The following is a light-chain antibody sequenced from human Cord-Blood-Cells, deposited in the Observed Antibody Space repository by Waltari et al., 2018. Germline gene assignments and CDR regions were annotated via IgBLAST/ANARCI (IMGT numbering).Light chain of an antibody. V-gene: IGLV1-40*01. CDR1: SPNTGAASD. J-gene: IGLJ3*02. CDR3: QSYDSSLSGSV. CDR2: GNS. Sequence: QSVLTQPPSVSGAPGQRVTIPCTGSSPNTGAASDVQWYQQLPGTAPKLLIYGNSKRPSGVPDRFSGSKSGTSASLAITGLQAEDEADYYCQSYDSSLSGSVFGGGTKLTVL.